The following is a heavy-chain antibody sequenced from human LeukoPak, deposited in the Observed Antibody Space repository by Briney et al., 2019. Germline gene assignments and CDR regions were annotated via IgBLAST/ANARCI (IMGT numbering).Heavy chain of an antibody. V-gene: IGHV3-21*01. CDR1: GFRFSRYS. CDR2: ISDSGDYI. D-gene: IGHD2-2*01. J-gene: IGHJ4*02. CDR3: ARGPYLVAVPATSDY. Sequence: GSLRLSCAASGFRFSRYSMNWVRQSPGKGLEWVSSISDSGDYIYYAASVKGRFTISRDNAKNSLFLRLNSLRVEDTALYYCARGPYLVAVPATSDYWGQGTLVTVSS.